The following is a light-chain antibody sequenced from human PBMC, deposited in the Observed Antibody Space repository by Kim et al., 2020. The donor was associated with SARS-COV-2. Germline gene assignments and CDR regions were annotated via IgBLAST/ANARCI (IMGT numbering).Light chain of an antibody. Sequence: VAPGQTARIPWGGNKLGTKSVLWYQQKSAQAPILVIYYDTERPSGIPERLSGSKSGNTAPLTISRVEAGDEADYYCQVWDSNYHVVFGGGTQLTVL. V-gene: IGLV3-21*04. J-gene: IGLJ2*01. CDR2: YDT. CDR3: QVWDSNYHVV. CDR1: KLGTKS.